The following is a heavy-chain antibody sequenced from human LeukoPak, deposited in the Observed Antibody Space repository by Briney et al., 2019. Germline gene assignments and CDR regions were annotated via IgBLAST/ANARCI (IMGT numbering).Heavy chain of an antibody. CDR2: IYNSVNT. CDR1: GGSISIYY. CDR3: VRDRELNY. D-gene: IGHD3-10*01. Sequence: PSETLSLTCTVSGGSISIYYWSWIRQPPGKGLEWIGCIYNSVNTNYNPSFKSRVTISEDTPKNQFSLKLSSVTAADTAVYYCVRDRELNYWGQGTLVTVSS. J-gene: IGHJ4*02. V-gene: IGHV4-59*01.